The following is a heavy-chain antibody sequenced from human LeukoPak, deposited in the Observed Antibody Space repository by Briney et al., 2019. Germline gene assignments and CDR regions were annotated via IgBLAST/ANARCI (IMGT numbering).Heavy chain of an antibody. J-gene: IGHJ4*02. Sequence: GGSLRLSCAASGFTFSNYWINWVRQAPGKGLEWVANINQDGREKYYVDSVKGRFTISRDNAKDSLYLQMSSLRAEDTAVYYCARTYRNGDKFCSVYWGQGTLVTVSS. D-gene: IGHD5-24*01. V-gene: IGHV3-7*01. CDR1: GFTFSNYW. CDR2: INQDGREK. CDR3: ARTYRNGDKFCSVY.